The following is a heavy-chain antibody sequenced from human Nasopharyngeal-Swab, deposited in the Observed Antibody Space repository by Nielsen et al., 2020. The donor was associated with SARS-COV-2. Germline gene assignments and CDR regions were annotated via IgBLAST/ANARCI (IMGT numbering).Heavy chain of an antibody. Sequence: GESLKISCAASGFTVSSNYMSWVRQAPGKGLEWVSVIYSGGSTYYADSVKGRFTISRDNAKNSLYLQMNSLRAEDTAVYYCARDHGGGTIAEALGPFYYYYYMDAWGKGTTVTVSS. D-gene: IGHD6-19*01. J-gene: IGHJ6*03. V-gene: IGHV3-53*01. CDR1: GFTVSSNY. CDR3: ARDHGGGTIAEALGPFYYYYYMDA. CDR2: IYSGGST.